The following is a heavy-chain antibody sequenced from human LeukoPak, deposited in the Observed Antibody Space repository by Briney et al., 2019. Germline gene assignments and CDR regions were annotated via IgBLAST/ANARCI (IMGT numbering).Heavy chain of an antibody. CDR1: GITVSTNY. Sequence: GGSLRLSCAASGITVSTNYMSWVRQAPGKGLEWVSIAFSDGRTFYADSVKGRFTISRDNSKNTLYLQMNSLRAEDTAVYYGAKAPRVTATKNYFDYWGQGTLVTVSS. J-gene: IGHJ4*02. D-gene: IGHD2-21*02. CDR3: AKAPRVTATKNYFDY. CDR2: AFSDGRT. V-gene: IGHV3-53*01.